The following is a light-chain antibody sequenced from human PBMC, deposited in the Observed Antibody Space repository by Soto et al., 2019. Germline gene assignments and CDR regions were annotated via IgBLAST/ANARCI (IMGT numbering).Light chain of an antibody. Sequence: HSVVTQPASVSGSPGQSITISCTGTSSDVGGYNYVSWYQQHPGKAPKLMIYDVSNRPSGVSNRFSGSKSGNTASLTISGLQAEDEADYYCSSYTSSSPVVFGGGTKLTVL. V-gene: IGLV2-14*01. J-gene: IGLJ2*01. CDR2: DVS. CDR1: SSDVGGYNY. CDR3: SSYTSSSPVV.